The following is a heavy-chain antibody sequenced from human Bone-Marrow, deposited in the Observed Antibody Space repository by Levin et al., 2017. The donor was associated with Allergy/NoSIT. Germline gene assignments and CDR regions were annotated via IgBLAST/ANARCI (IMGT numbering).Heavy chain of an antibody. D-gene: IGHD3-22*01. Sequence: SGGSLRLSCAASGFTFSDYYMIWIRQSPGKGLDWISYITVGGSTSYADSVKGRFTISRDDAKSSVYLQMSGLRVEDTAVYYCARGSTFYDSSGSLDLWGQGTLVSVSS. CDR1: GFTFSDYY. CDR2: ITVGGST. CDR3: ARGSTFYDSSGSLDL. V-gene: IGHV3-11*01. J-gene: IGHJ4*02.